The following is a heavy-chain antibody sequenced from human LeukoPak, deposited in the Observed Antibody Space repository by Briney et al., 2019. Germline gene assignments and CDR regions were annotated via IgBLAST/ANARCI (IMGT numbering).Heavy chain of an antibody. CDR2: IYYTGNT. V-gene: IGHV4-39*01. CDR1: GGSISSSSYY. J-gene: IGHJ4*02. CDR3: ARQTGSGLFILP. Sequence: SETLSLTCTVSGGSISSSSYYWGWIRQPPGKGLEWIGSIYYTGNTYYNASLKSRVTISIDTSKNQISLRLTSVTATDTAIYYCARQTGSGLFILPGGQGTLVTVSS. D-gene: IGHD3/OR15-3a*01.